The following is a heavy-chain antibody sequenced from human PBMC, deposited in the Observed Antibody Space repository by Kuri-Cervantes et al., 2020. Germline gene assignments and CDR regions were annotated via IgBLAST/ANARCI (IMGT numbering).Heavy chain of an antibody. CDR1: GYTFTSYA. CDR3: ARLSGSDAFDI. CDR2: SNAGNGNT. J-gene: IGHJ3*02. D-gene: IGHD1-26*01. Sequence: ASVKVSCKASGYTFTSYAMHWVRQAPGQRLEWMGWSNAGNGNTKYSQEFRGRVTITRDTSTSTAYMELRSLRSDDTAVYYCARLSGSDAFDIWGQGTMVTVSS. V-gene: IGHV1-3*02.